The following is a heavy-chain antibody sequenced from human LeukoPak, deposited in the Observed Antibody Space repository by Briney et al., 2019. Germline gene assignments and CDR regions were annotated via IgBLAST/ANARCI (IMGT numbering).Heavy chain of an antibody. CDR2: FGSAGDT. Sequence: GGSLRLSCATSGFPFSAYDMHWVRQAPGKGLEWVSAFGSAGDTYYPGAVKGRFTISRDYAKNSLFLQMNNLIAGDTAVYFCVRGALPGDNWYFDLWGPGTLVSVSS. CDR3: VRGALPGDNWYFDL. J-gene: IGHJ2*01. V-gene: IGHV3-13*01. CDR1: GFPFSAYD.